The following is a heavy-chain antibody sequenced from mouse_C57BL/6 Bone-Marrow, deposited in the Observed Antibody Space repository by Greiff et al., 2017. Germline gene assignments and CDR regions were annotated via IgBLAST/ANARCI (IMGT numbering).Heavy chain of an antibody. Sequence: QVQLQQPGAELVMPGASVKLSCKASGYTFTSYCMHWVKQRPGQGLEWIGEIDPSDSYTNYNQKFQGKSTLTVDKSSSTAYLQLSTLTSEDSAVYYCAHLLNSLGDYWGQGTTLTVAS. D-gene: IGHD3-3*01. CDR2: IDPSDSYT. V-gene: IGHV1-69*01. CDR1: GYTFTSYC. CDR3: AHLLNSLGDY. J-gene: IGHJ2*01.